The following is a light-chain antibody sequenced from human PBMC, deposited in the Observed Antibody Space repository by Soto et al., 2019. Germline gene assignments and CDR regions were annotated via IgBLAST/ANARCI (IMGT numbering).Light chain of an antibody. Sequence: EFVLTQSPGTLSLSPGERSTLSCRASQSVSSNLAWYQQKPGQAPRLLIYDASNRATGIPARFSGSGSGTDLTLTISSLEPEDFAVYYCQQRSNWPTFGQGTRLEIK. CDR1: QSVSSN. J-gene: IGKJ5*01. V-gene: IGKV3-11*01. CDR3: QQRSNWPT. CDR2: DAS.